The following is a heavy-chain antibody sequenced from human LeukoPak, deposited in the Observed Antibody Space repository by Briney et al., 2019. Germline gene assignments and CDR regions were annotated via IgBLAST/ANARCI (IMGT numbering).Heavy chain of an antibody. CDR2: IYCTETT. J-gene: IGHJ4*02. CDR3: ARHTSGAAFFQL. D-gene: IGHD1-1*01. Sequence: SETLSLTCAVSAGSFTSSSSYWAWVRQPRGKGLEWIGTIYCTETTYKNPALKSRVPISVHASNNQFDLELTCVTSADTSVYVCARHTSGAAFFQLGGQGARVSVSS. V-gene: IGHV4-39*01. CDR1: AGSFTSSSSY.